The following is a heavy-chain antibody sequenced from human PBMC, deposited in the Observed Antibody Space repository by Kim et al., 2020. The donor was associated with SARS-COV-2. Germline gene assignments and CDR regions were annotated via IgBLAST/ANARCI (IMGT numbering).Heavy chain of an antibody. CDR3: ARGENSSGWTLYYYYGIGV. CDR2: ISYDGSNK. CDR1: GFTFSSYA. D-gene: IGHD6-19*01. J-gene: IGHJ6*02. Sequence: GGSLRLSCAASGFTFSSYAMHWVRQAPGKGLEWVAVISYDGSNKYYADSVKGRFTISRDNSKNTLYLQMNSLRAEDTAVYYCARGENSSGWTLYYYYGIGVWGQRTTVTGSS. V-gene: IGHV3-30*04.